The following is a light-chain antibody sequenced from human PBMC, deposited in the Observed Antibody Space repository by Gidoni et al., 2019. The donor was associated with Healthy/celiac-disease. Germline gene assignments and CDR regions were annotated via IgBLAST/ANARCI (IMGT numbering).Light chain of an antibody. CDR1: PSISSR. J-gene: IGKJ1*01. Sequence: DIQMTQSPSTLSASVGDRVTITCRASPSISSRLAWYQQKPGKAPKLLIYDASSLESGVPTRFSGSGSGTEFTLTISSLQPDDFATYYCQQYNSYSPTFGQGTKVEIK. V-gene: IGKV1-5*01. CDR3: QQYNSYSPT. CDR2: DAS.